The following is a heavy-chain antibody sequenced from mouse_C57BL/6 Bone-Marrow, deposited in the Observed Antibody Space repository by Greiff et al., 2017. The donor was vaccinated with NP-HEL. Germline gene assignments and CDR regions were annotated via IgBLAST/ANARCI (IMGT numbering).Heavy chain of an antibody. D-gene: IGHD3-3*01. CDR1: GFTFSSYG. CDR2: ISSGGSYT. J-gene: IGHJ2*01. Sequence: EVQLQESGGDLVKPGGSLKLSCAASGFTFSSYGMSWVRQTPDKRLEWVATISSGGSYTYYPDSVKGRFTISRDNAKNTLYLQMSSLKSEDTAMYYCARQRAPYFDYWGQGTTLTVSS. V-gene: IGHV5-6*01. CDR3: ARQRAPYFDY.